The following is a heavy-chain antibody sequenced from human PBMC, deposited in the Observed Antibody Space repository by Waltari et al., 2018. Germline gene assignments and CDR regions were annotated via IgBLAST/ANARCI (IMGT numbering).Heavy chain of an antibody. Sequence: EVQLVESGGGLGQPGGSLRLSCSASDFAFKSFEMHWVRQAPGKGLEWVLHISRSGSAIYHADSVKGRFTISRDNAKNSLYLQMNNLRVDDTAIYYCAKGQFSTTSGCDYWGQGTLVTVSS. CDR3: AKGQFSTTSGCDY. CDR1: DFAFKSFE. J-gene: IGHJ4*02. CDR2: ISRSGSAI. D-gene: IGHD6-6*01. V-gene: IGHV3-48*03.